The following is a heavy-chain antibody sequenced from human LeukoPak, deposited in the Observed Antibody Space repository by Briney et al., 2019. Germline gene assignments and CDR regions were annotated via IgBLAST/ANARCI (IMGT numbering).Heavy chain of an antibody. D-gene: IGHD3-10*01. CDR3: STGSGHAFDI. CDR2: INSDGSST. V-gene: IGHV3-74*01. CDR1: GFTFSSYW. Sequence: GGPLRLSCAASGFTFSSYWMHWVRQAPGKGLVWVSRINSDGSSTSYADSVKGRFTISRDNAKNTLYLQMNSLRAEDTAVYYCSTGSGHAFDIWGQGTMVTVSS. J-gene: IGHJ3*02.